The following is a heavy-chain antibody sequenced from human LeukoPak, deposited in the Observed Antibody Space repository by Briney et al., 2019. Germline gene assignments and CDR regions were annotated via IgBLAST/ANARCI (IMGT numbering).Heavy chain of an antibody. CDR1: GFTFSSYG. J-gene: IGHJ4*02. V-gene: IGHV3-23*01. CDR2: ISGSGGST. D-gene: IGHD5-18*01. Sequence: GGSLRLSCAASGFTFSSYGMSWVRQAPGKGLEWVSAISGSGGSTYYADSVKGRFTISRDNSKNTLYLQMNSLRAEDTAVYYCAKSRRGYSYGNFDYWGQGTLVTVSS. CDR3: AKSRRGYSYGNFDY.